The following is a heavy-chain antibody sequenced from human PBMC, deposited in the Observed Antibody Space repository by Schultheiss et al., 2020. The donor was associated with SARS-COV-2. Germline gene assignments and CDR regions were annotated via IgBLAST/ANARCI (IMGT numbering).Heavy chain of an antibody. D-gene: IGHD1-26*01. J-gene: IGHJ4*02. V-gene: IGHV3-30*03. Sequence: GGSLRLSCAASGFTFDDYAMHWVRQAPGKGLEWVAIISYDGSNKYYADSVKGRFTISRDNSKNTLYLQMNSLRAEDTAVYYCARVGSYRSLDYWGQGTLVTVSS. CDR1: GFTFDDYA. CDR3: ARVGSYRSLDY. CDR2: ISYDGSNK.